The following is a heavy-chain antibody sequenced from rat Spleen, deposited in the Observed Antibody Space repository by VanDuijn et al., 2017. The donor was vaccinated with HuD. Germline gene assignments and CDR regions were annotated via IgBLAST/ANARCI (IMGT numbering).Heavy chain of an antibody. Sequence: QVQLKESGPGLVKPSETLSLTCTVSGFSLTSYHVSWVRQPPGKGLEWMGVIWGDGSTAYNSALKSRLSISRDTSKSQVFLKMNSLQPEDTGTYYCARHPWGGAPYYWGQGVMVTVSS. D-gene: IGHD3-1*01. J-gene: IGHJ2*01. CDR3: ARHPWGGAPYY. CDR2: IWGDGST. CDR1: GFSLTSYH. V-gene: IGHV2-32*01.